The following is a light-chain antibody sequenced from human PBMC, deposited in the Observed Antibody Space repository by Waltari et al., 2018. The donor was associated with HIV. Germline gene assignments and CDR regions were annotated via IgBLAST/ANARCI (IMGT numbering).Light chain of an antibody. J-gene: IGLJ3*02. V-gene: IGLV2-8*01. CDR3: SSYGDSLRVL. CDR2: EVS. Sequence: QSALTQPPYASGSLGQSVTISCTGSSSHIGANDSAPWFQQHPRSAPKLLLYEVSRRPSTVSDRFSGSRSGSTAFLTVAGLQPDDEATYFCSSYGDSLRVLFGGGTNVTVL. CDR1: SSHIGANDS.